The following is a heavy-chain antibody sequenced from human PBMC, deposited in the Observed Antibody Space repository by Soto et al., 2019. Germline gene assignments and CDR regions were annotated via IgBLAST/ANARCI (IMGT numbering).Heavy chain of an antibody. CDR3: ARERGWQLYFDY. V-gene: IGHV3-21*01. Sequence: LRLSCAASGFTFSSYSMNWVRQAPGKGLEWVSLVSFDSNYIYYADSVKGRFTISRDNAKNSVYLQMNSLRAEDTAVYYCARERGWQLYFDYWGQGALVTVSS. CDR1: GFTFSSYS. CDR2: VSFDSNYI. J-gene: IGHJ4*02. D-gene: IGHD6-13*01.